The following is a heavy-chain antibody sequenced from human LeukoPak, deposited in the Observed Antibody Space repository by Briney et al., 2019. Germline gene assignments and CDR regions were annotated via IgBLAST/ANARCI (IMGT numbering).Heavy chain of an antibody. CDR2: IYRDGSS. CDR3: AREGRANTFFDY. D-gene: IGHD3-16*01. CDR1: GLSVSSNY. Sequence: GGSLRLSCVASGLSVSSNYMSWVRQAPGKGLEWISVIYRDGSSYYAESVKGRFTISRDNSKNTLYIQMNSMRAEDTAVYYCAREGRANTFFDYWGQGTPVTVSS. V-gene: IGHV3-66*01. J-gene: IGHJ4*02.